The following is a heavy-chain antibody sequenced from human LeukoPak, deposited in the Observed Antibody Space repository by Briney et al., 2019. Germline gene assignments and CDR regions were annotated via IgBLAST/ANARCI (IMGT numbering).Heavy chain of an antibody. D-gene: IGHD3-3*01. J-gene: IGHJ4*02. Sequence: PSETLSLTCTVSGGSISSYYWSWIRQPAGKGLEWIGRIYTSGSTNYNPSLKSRVTMSVDTSKNQFSLKLSSVTAADTAVYYCARELYSRDFWSGYYDYWGQGTLVTVSS. CDR1: GGSISSYY. CDR2: IYTSGST. V-gene: IGHV4-4*07. CDR3: ARELYSRDFWSGYYDY.